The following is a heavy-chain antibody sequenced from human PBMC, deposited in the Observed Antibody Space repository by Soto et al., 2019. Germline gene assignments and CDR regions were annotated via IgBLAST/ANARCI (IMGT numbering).Heavy chain of an antibody. CDR2: ITTDKGKT. V-gene: IGHV1-18*01. Sequence: QVQLVQSGPEVKKPGASVKVSCKTSGYTFTSFGISWVRQAPGQGLEWMGWITTDKGKTNYAQKFQGRVTMTTDTSTRTAYIEPRGLRSDDTAVYFCATRSPAFDYWGQGTLGTVSP. CDR1: GYTFTSFG. J-gene: IGHJ4*02. CDR3: ATRSPAFDY.